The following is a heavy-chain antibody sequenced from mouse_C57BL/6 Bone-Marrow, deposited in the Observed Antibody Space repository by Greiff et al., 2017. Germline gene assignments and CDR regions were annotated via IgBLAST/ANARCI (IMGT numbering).Heavy chain of an antibody. J-gene: IGHJ2*01. CDR1: GYAFTNYL. Sequence: QVQLQQSGAELVRPGTSVKVSCKASGYAFTNYLIEWVKQRPGQGLEWIGVINPGSGGTNYNEKFKGKATLTADKSSSTAYMQRSSLTAEDSAVYFCARAWYYFDYWGQGTTLTVSS. CDR2: INPGSGGT. CDR3: ARAWYYFDY. V-gene: IGHV1-54*01.